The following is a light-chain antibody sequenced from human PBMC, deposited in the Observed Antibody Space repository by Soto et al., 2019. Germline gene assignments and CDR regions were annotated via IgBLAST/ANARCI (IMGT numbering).Light chain of an antibody. CDR3: CSYEGSSTLV. CDR2: EGS. J-gene: IGLJ2*01. CDR1: SSDVGSYNL. Sequence: QSALTQPASVSGSPGQSITISCTGTSSDVGSYNLVSWYQQHPGKAPKLMIYEGSKRPSGVSNRFSGSKSGNTASLTISGLLADDEADYYCCSYEGSSTLVFGGGTKRTVL. V-gene: IGLV2-23*01.